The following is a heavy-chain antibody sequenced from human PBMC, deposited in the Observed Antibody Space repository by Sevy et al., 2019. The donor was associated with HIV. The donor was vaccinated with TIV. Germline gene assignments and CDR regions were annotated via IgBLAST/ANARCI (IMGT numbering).Heavy chain of an antibody. D-gene: IGHD2-2*01. V-gene: IGHV3-23*01. CDR2: ISGSGGST. Sequence: GGSLRLSCAASGFTFSSYAMSWVRQAPGKGLEWVSAISGSGGSTYYADSVKGRFTISRDNSKNTLYLQMNSLRAEDTAVYYCAKDDCSSTSCYDGYWGQGTLVTVSS. CDR3: AKDDCSSTSCYDGY. J-gene: IGHJ4*02. CDR1: GFTFSSYA.